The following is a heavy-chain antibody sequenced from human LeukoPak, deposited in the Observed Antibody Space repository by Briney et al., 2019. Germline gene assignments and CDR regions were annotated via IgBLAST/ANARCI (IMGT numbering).Heavy chain of an antibody. Sequence: SETLSLTCTVSGGSLSSYYWSWIRQPPGKGLEWIGYIYYSGSTNYNPSLKSRVTISVDTPKNQFSLKLSSVTAADTAVYYCARVPGRATGNNWFDPWGQGTLVTVSS. CDR2: IYYSGST. CDR3: ARVPGRATGNNWFDP. V-gene: IGHV4-59*01. J-gene: IGHJ5*02. CDR1: GGSLSSYY. D-gene: IGHD5-12*01.